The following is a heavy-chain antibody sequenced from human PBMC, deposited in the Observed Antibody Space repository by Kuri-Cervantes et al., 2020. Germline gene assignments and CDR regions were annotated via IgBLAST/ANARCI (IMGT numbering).Heavy chain of an antibody. CDR1: GGTFSSYA. V-gene: IGHV1-3*01. CDR3: ARAAGSAVDTAMVTLDY. CDR2: INGGNGNT. J-gene: IGHJ4*02. D-gene: IGHD5-18*01. Sequence: ASVKVSCKASGGTFSSYAISWVRQAPGQGLEWMGWINGGNGNTKYSQKFQGRVTITRDTSASTAYMELSSLRSEDTAVYYCARAAGSAVDTAMVTLDYWGQGTLVTVSS.